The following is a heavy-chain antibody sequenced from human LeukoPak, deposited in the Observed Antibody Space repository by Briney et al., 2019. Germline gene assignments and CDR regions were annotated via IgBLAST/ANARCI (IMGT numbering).Heavy chain of an antibody. D-gene: IGHD3-10*01. CDR2: IYYSGST. Sequence: SETLSLTCTVSGGSISSYYWSWIRQPPGKGLQWIGYIYYSGSTNYNPSLKSRVTISVDTSKNQFSLKLSSVTAADTAVYYCARGTKWFGELGLAFDIWGQGTMVTVSS. CDR1: GGSISSYY. J-gene: IGHJ3*02. V-gene: IGHV4-59*01. CDR3: ARGTKWFGELGLAFDI.